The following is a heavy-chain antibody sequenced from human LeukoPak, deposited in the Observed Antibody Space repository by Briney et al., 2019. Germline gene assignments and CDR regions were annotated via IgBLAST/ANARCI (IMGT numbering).Heavy chain of an antibody. V-gene: IGHV4-4*02. J-gene: IGHJ6*03. Sequence: SETQSLTCAVSGGSISSRNWWSWVRQPPGKGLEWIGEIYHSGSTNYNPSLKSRITISVDKSKNQFSLKLSSVTAADTAVYYCARIRGAGADYYYYYMDVWGKGTTVTVSS. D-gene: IGHD3-3*01. CDR2: IYHSGST. CDR1: GGSISSRNW. CDR3: ARIRGAGADYYYYYMDV.